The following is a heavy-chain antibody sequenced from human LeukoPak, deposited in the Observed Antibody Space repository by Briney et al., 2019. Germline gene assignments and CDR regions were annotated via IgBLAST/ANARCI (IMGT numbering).Heavy chain of an antibody. D-gene: IGHD3-22*01. V-gene: IGHV3-23*01. Sequence: GGSLRLSCAASGFTFSTYAMSWVRQAPGKGLEWVSIIRGGGGSTYYADSVKGRFNISRDNSKNTLYLQMNSLRAEDTAIYFCAKVYDSSGYAPNDYWGQGTLVTVSS. J-gene: IGHJ4*02. CDR2: IRGGGGST. CDR1: GFTFSTYA. CDR3: AKVYDSSGYAPNDY.